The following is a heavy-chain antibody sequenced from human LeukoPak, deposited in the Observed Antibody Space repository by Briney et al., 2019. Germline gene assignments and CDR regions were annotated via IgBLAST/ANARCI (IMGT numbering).Heavy chain of an antibody. D-gene: IGHD6-25*01. CDR3: ARLRSGSSGAFDF. CDR2: IYYSGTT. V-gene: IGHV4-59*08. J-gene: IGHJ3*01. Sequence: PSETLSLTCTVSGGSITSYYWSWIRQPPGRGLEWIGYIYYSGTTNYNPSLNSRVTISLDTSKSQFSLRLSSVTAADTAVYYCARLRSGSSGAFDFWGQGTVVTVSS. CDR1: GGSITSYY.